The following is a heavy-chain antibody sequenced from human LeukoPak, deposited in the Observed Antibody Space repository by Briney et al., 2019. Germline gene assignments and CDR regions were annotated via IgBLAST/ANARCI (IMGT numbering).Heavy chain of an antibody. CDR3: AKDFRSSYYYDSSGYYGY. J-gene: IGHJ4*02. D-gene: IGHD3-22*01. Sequence: GGSLRLSCAVSGITLSNYGMTWVRQAPGKGLEWVSAISGSGGSTYYADSVKGRFTISRDNSKNTLYLQMNSLRAEDTAVYYCAKDFRSSYYYDSSGYYGYWGQGTLVTVSS. CDR2: ISGSGGST. V-gene: IGHV3-23*01. CDR1: GITLSNYG.